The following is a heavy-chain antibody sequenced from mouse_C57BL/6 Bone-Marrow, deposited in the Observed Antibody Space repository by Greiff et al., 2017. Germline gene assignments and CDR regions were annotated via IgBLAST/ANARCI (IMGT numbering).Heavy chain of an antibody. CDR3: ARERTPYYAMDY. CDR2: IYPGAGAT. V-gene: IGHV1-80*01. Sequence: QVQLKQSGAELVKPGASVKISCKASGYAFSSYWMNWVKQRPGKGLEWIGQIYPGAGATNYNGNFKGKATLSADKSSSTAYMQLSSLTSEDSAVYFCARERTPYYAMDYWGQGTSVTVSS. CDR1: GYAFSSYW. J-gene: IGHJ4*01.